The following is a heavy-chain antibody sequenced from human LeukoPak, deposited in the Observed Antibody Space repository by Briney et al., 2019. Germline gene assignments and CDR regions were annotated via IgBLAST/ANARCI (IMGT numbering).Heavy chain of an antibody. CDR1: GGSISSGDYY. Sequence: ASETLSLTCTVSGGSISSGDYYWSWIRQPPGKGLEWIGYIYYSGSTYYNPSLKSRVTISVDTSKNQFSLKLSSVTAADTAVYYCARYCSSTSLLSDNWFDPWGQGTLVTVSS. V-gene: IGHV4-30-4*01. J-gene: IGHJ5*02. CDR2: IYYSGST. CDR3: ARYCSSTSLLSDNWFDP. D-gene: IGHD2-2*01.